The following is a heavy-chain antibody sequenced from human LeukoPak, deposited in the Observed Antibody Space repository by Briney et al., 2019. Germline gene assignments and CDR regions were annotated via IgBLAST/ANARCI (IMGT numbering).Heavy chain of an antibody. CDR2: IYYSGST. CDR1: GGSISSYY. J-gene: IGHJ6*03. Sequence: KPSETLSLTCTVSGGSISSYYWSWIRQLPGKGLEWIGYIYYSGSTNYNPSLKSRVTISVDTSKNQFSLKLSSVTAADTAVYYCARDSSPYYYYYMDVWGKGTTVTVSS. D-gene: IGHD6-13*01. V-gene: IGHV4-59*01. CDR3: ARDSSPYYYYYMDV.